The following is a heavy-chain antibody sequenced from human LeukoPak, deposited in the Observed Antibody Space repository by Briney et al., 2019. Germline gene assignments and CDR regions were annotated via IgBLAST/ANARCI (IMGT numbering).Heavy chain of an antibody. Sequence: PGGSLRLSCAASGFTFSSYAMHWVRQAPGKGLEYVSAISSNGGSTYYANSAKGRFTISRDNSKNTLYLQMGSLRAEDMAVYYCARRGYYSHYFDHWGQGTLVTVSS. CDR2: ISSNGGST. CDR3: ARRGYYSHYFDH. V-gene: IGHV3-64*01. CDR1: GFTFSSYA. D-gene: IGHD3-22*01. J-gene: IGHJ4*02.